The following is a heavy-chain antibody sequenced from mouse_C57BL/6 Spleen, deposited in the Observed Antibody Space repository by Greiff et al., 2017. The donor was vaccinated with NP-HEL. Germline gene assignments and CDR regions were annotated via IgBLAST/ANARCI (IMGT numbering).Heavy chain of an antibody. CDR3: ARIYYYGSVYFDD. CDR1: GYTFTNYW. Sequence: QVQLQQPGTELVKPGASVKLSCKASGYTFTNYWMHWVKQRPGQGLEWIGNINPSNGGTNYNEKFKGKATLTVDKSSSTAYMELSSLTSEDSAVYYCARIYYYGSVYFDDWGQGTTLTVSS. CDR2: INPSNGGT. J-gene: IGHJ2*01. D-gene: IGHD1-1*01. V-gene: IGHV1-53*01.